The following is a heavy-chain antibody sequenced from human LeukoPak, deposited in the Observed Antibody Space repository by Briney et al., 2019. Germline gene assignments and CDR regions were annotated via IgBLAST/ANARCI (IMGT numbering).Heavy chain of an antibody. J-gene: IGHJ4*02. D-gene: IGHD5-12*01. CDR1: GFTFSSYA. CDR2: ISYDGSNK. V-gene: IGHV3-30-3*01. CDR3: ARDLLNVDIVATMMTHDY. Sequence: GGSLRLSCAASGFTFSSYAMHWVRQAPGKGLEWVAVISYDGSNKYYADSVKGRFTISRDNSKNTLYLQMNSLRAEDTAVYYCARDLLNVDIVATMMTHDYWGQGTLVTVSS.